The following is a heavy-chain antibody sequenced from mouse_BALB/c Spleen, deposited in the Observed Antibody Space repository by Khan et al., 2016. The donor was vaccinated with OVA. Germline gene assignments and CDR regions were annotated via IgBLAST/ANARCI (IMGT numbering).Heavy chain of an antibody. CDR3: AAPGYEGYYYAMDY. D-gene: IGHD3-3*01. CDR1: GFTFSSYT. V-gene: IGHV5-12-2*01. J-gene: IGHJ4*01. Sequence: EVELVESGGGLVQPGGSLKLSCAASGFTFSSYTMSWVRQTPEKRLEWVAFISNGGGSTYYPDTVKGRFTISRDNAMNTLYLQMSSLKSEDTAMYYWAAPGYEGYYYAMDYWGQGTSVTVSS. CDR2: ISNGGGST.